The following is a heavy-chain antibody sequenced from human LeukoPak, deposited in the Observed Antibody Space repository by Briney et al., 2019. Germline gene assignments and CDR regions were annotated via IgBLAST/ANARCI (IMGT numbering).Heavy chain of an antibody. J-gene: IGHJ6*03. Sequence: GGSLRLSCAASGFIFSSYAMSWVRQAPGKGLEWVSYGGSGGSTYYADSVKGRFTVSRDNSKSTLYLQMNSLTAEDTAVYYCAKMRGQYYHSYYMDAWRKGTTVTVS. CDR3: AKMRGQYYHSYYMDA. CDR2: GGSGGST. V-gene: IGHV3-23*01. CDR1: GFIFSSYA.